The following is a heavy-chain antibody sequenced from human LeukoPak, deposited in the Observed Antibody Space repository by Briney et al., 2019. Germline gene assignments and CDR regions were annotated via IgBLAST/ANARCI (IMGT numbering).Heavy chain of an antibody. CDR3: AREARITMIVVADLDP. Sequence: GGSLRLSCAASGFTFSSYGMHWVRQAPGKGLEWVAVISYDGSNKYYADSVKGRLTISRDNSKNTLYLQMNSLRAEDTAVYYCAREARITMIVVADLDPWGQGTLVTVSS. V-gene: IGHV3-30*03. CDR1: GFTFSSYG. J-gene: IGHJ5*02. D-gene: IGHD3-22*01. CDR2: ISYDGSNK.